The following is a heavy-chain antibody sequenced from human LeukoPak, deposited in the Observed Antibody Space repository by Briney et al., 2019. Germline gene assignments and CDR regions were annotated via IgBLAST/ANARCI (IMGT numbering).Heavy chain of an antibody. CDR3: ARRFIAVAGTALNWFDP. D-gene: IGHD6-19*01. J-gene: IGHJ5*02. CDR2: IDQSGNT. V-gene: IGHV4-34*01. CDR1: GGSSNFDF. Sequence: PSETLSLTCAASGGSSNFDFWTWVRQFPGKGLEWIGEIDQSGNTNYNPPLKSRVTMSFDMSNNQFSLKLKSVNAADTAVYFCARRFIAVAGTALNWFDPWGPGTQVTVSS.